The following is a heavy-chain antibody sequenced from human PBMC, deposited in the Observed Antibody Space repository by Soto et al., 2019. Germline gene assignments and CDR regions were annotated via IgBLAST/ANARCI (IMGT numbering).Heavy chain of an antibody. CDR1: GFTFSTYA. V-gene: IGHV3-23*01. Sequence: VQLLESGGGLVQPGGSLRLSCAASGFTFSTYAMSWVRQAPRKGLEWVSAISGNGGDYTYYADSVKGRFTISRDNSKNTLYLQTNSLRAEDTAVYYCVPLCRYCSTTTPSWGQGTLVTVSS. J-gene: IGHJ4*02. CDR2: ISGNGGDYT. CDR3: VPLCRYCSTTTPS. D-gene: IGHD2-2*01.